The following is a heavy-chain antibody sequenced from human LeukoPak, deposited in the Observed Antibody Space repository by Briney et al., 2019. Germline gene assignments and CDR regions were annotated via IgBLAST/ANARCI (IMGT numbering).Heavy chain of an antibody. CDR3: AREVVFSSDVVIDWFDP. CDR1: GGSIGSYY. Sequence: SETLSLTCTVSGGSIGSYYWSWIRQPPGKGLEWIGYIYYSGSTNYNPSLTSRVTISVDTSKNQFSLKLSSVTAADTAVYYCAREVVFSSDVVIDWFDPWGQGTLVTVSS. J-gene: IGHJ5*02. D-gene: IGHD6-13*01. V-gene: IGHV4-59*01. CDR2: IYYSGST.